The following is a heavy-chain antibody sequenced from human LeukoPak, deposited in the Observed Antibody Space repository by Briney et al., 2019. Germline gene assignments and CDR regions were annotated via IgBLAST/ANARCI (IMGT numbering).Heavy chain of an antibody. CDR3: ARGAGRGVRYFDWLSPVYYYYMDV. CDR2: ISWNSGSI. Sequence: GGSLRLSCAASGFTFDDYAMHWVRQAPGKGLEWVSGISWNSGSIGYADSVKGRFAISRDNAKNSLYLQMNSLRAEDTAVYYCARGAGRGVRYFDWLSPVYYYYMDVWGKGTTVTVSS. CDR1: GFTFDDYA. J-gene: IGHJ6*03. V-gene: IGHV3-9*01. D-gene: IGHD3-9*01.